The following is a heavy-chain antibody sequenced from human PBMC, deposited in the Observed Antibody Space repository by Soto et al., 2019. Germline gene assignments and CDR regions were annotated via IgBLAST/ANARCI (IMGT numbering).Heavy chain of an antibody. J-gene: IGHJ4*02. V-gene: IGHV3-23*01. D-gene: IGHD3-9*01. CDR3: AKVPQWVLRYHDWFFDY. CDR1: GFSFSNSA. Sequence: EVQLLESGGGLVQPGGSLRLSCAVSGFSFSNSAMTWVRQAPGKGLEWVSGISVSGDITYNTDSVKGRFAISRDTSKNVLYLQMRSLRAEDTAVYYCAKVPQWVLRYHDWFFDYWGQGTLVTVSS. CDR2: ISVSGDIT.